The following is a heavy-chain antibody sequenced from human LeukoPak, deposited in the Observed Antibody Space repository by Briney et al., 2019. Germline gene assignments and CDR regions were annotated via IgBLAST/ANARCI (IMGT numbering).Heavy chain of an antibody. D-gene: IGHD1-1*01. CDR1: GYSISSGYY. J-gene: IGHJ4*02. Sequence: SETLSLTCAVSGYSISSGYYWGWIRQPPGKGLEWIVTIFHSGSTYYTPSLKSRVIMSVDTSKNQFSLKLTSVTAADTAVYFCARRRQLGPKVFDYWGQGILVTVSS. CDR2: IFHSGST. CDR3: ARRRQLGPKVFDY. V-gene: IGHV4-38-2*01.